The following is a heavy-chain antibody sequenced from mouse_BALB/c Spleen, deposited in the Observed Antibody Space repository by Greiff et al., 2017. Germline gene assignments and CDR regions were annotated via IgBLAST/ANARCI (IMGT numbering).Heavy chain of an antibody. Sequence: DVQLQESGPGLVKPSQSLSLTCTVTGYSITSDYAWNWIRQFPGNKLEWMGYIRYSGSTSYNPSLKSRISITRDTSKNQFFLQLNSVTTEDTATYYCARERYDGYWYFDVWGAEATVSVSS. V-gene: IGHV3-2*02. CDR1: GYSITSDYA. J-gene: IGHJ1*01. D-gene: IGHD2-14*01. CDR2: IRYSGST. CDR3: ARERYDGYWYFDV.